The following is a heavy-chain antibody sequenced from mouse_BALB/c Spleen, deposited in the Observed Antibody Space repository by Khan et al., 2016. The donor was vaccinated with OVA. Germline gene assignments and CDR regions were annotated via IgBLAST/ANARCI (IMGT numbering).Heavy chain of an antibody. CDR3: ARDRIDY. CDR2: INPTSGYT. V-gene: IGHV1-7*01. CDR1: GYTFTSYW. J-gene: IGHJ2*01. Sequence: LEVSGAELAKPGDSVKMSCTASGYTFTSYWMHWIKQRPGQGLEWIGYINPTSGYTDYNQKFKDKATLTADKSSSTAYMQLSSLTSDDSAVYYCARDRIDYWGQGTALTVSS.